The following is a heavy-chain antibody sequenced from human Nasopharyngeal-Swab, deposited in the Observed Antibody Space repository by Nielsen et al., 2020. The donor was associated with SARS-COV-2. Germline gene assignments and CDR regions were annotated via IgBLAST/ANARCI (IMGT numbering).Heavy chain of an antibody. V-gene: IGHV3-30*03. CDR1: GFTFSSYG. J-gene: IGHJ3*02. CDR2: ISYDGSNK. CDR3: ASIAVAVEDAFDI. Sequence: LKISCAASGFTFSSYGMHWVRQAPGKGLEWVAVISYDGSNKYYADSVKGRFTISRDNSKNTLYLQMNSLRAEDTAVYYCASIAVAVEDAFDIWGQGTMVAVSS. D-gene: IGHD6-19*01.